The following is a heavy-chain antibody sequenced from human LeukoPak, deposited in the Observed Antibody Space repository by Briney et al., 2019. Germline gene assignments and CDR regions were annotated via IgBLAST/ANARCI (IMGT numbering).Heavy chain of an antibody. CDR3: AKGVAVAEFDY. CDR2: TVSRGTT. V-gene: IGHV3-23*01. J-gene: IGHJ4*02. Sequence: GGSLRLSCVASGFTFTSDAMNWVRQAPGKGLEWVSSTVSRGTTQYADSVKGRFTVSRDTSKNTLYLQMNSLRADDTAVYYCAKGVAVAEFDYWGQGTLVTVSS. D-gene: IGHD6-19*01. CDR1: GFTFTSDA.